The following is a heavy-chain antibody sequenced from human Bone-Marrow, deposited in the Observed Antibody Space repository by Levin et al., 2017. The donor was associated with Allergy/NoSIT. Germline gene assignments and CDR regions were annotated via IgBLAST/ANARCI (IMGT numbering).Heavy chain of an antibody. J-gene: IGHJ4*02. CDR3: ARDLD. CDR1: GFTFSSYA. V-gene: IGHV3-30-3*01. D-gene: IGHD3-16*01. CDR2: ISYDGSNK. Sequence: GGSLRLSCAASGFTFSSYAMHWVRQAPGKGLEWVAVISYDGSNKYYADSVKGRFTISRDNSKNTLYLQMNSLRAEDTAVYYCARDLDWGQGTLVTVSS.